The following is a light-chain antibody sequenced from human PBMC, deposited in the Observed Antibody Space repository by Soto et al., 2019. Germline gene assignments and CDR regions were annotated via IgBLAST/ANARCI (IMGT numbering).Light chain of an antibody. CDR2: WAS. Sequence: DIVMTQSPDSLAVSLGERATINCKSSQSVLYSSNNKNYLAWYQQKPGQPPKLLIYWASTRESVVPDRFSGSGSGTDFTLTISSLQAEDVAFYYCQQYYSTPLTFGQGTKVEIK. CDR3: QQYYSTPLT. J-gene: IGKJ1*01. V-gene: IGKV4-1*01. CDR1: QSVLYSSNNKNY.